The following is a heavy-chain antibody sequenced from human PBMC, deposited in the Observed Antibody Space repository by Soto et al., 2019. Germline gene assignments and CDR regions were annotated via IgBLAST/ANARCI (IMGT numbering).Heavy chain of an antibody. J-gene: IGHJ4*02. D-gene: IGHD3-10*01. Sequence: PSETLSLPCTVSGGSLNSYFWSWLRQSPGKGLEWIGHTYYSGSTSYSPSLKSRVSIAVDTSKNQFSLEVHSVTAADTAVDYCARAGTNMVQFDYWGQGTLVTVSS. CDR2: TYYSGST. CDR3: ARAGTNMVQFDY. V-gene: IGHV4-59*01. CDR1: GGSLNSYF.